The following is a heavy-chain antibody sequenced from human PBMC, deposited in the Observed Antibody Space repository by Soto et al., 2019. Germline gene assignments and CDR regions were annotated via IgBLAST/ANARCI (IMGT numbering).Heavy chain of an antibody. Sequence: QVQLVESGGGVVQPGRSLRLSCAASGFTFSSYGMHWVRQAPGKGLEWVAVISYDGSNKYYADSVKGRFTISRDNSKNTLYLQMNSLRAEDTAVYYCAKDRGYCSSTSCYWGYYYYYGMDVWGQGTTVTVSS. V-gene: IGHV3-30*18. J-gene: IGHJ6*02. CDR1: GFTFSSYG. CDR2: ISYDGSNK. D-gene: IGHD2-2*01. CDR3: AKDRGYCSSTSCYWGYYYYYGMDV.